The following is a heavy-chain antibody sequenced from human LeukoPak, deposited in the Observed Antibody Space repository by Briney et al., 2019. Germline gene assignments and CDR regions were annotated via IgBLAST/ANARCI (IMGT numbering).Heavy chain of an antibody. J-gene: IGHJ4*02. V-gene: IGHV4-59*12. D-gene: IGHD2-15*01. CDR1: GGSISSYY. Sequence: SETLSLTCTVSGGSISSYYWSWIRQPPGKGLEWIGYIYYSGSTNYNPSLKSRVTISVDTSKNQISLKLSSVTAADTAVYYCARDGGLQFDHWGRGTLITVSS. CDR2: IYYSGST. CDR3: ARDGGLQFDH.